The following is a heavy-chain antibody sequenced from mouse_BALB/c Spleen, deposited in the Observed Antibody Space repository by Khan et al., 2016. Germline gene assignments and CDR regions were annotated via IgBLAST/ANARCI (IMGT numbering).Heavy chain of an antibody. J-gene: IGHJ1*01. CDR2: ISYSGST. V-gene: IGHV3-2*02. Sequence: EVQLQESGPGLVKPSQSLSLTCTVTGYSITSDYAWNWIRQFPGNKLEWMGYISYSGSTSYNPSLNSRISITRDTSKNQFFLQLNSVTTEDTATYYCARGYFDVWGAGTTVTVSS. CDR3: ARGYFDV. CDR1: GYSITSDYA.